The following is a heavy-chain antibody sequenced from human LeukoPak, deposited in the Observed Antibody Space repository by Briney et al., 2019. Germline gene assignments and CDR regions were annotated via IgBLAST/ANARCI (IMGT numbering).Heavy chain of an antibody. V-gene: IGHV4-59*01. CDR3: ARDRYSGYGFDY. D-gene: IGHD5-12*01. Sequence: SETLSLTCTVSGDFITAYYWSWIRQPPGKGLEWIGYVYYTGSTEYNPSLRSRVTISLEMSKHQFSLDLTSVTAADTAVYYCARDRYSGYGFDYWGQGTLVTVSS. CDR1: GDFITAYY. J-gene: IGHJ4*02. CDR2: VYYTGST.